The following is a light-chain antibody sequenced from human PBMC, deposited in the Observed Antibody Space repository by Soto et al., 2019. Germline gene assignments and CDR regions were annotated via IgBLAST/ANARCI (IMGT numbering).Light chain of an antibody. V-gene: IGKV3-15*01. CDR2: GAS. Sequence: EIILTQSPASLSVSPGERATLSCRASQSVNNNLAWYQPKPGQAPRLLIYGASTRATGIPGRFRGSGSGTEFTLPITSLQSEDFAVYFCQQYNNLPPDTFGQGTKLEI. J-gene: IGKJ2*01. CDR1: QSVNNN. CDR3: QQYNNLPPDT.